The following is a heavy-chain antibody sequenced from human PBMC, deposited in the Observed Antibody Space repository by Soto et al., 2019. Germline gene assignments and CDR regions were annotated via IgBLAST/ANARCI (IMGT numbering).Heavy chain of an antibody. CDR3: ARHKYKTGIQAFDI. D-gene: IGHD1-1*01. Sequence: PGDSLKISCKGSGYSFSNYWIAWVRQMPGKGLEWMGIINGGDSDTRYSPSFQGQVTVSADKSIGTAYLQWNSLKASDTAIYYCARHKYKTGIQAFDIWGQGTMVIVSS. V-gene: IGHV5-51*01. J-gene: IGHJ3*02. CDR1: GYSFSNYW. CDR2: INGGDSDT.